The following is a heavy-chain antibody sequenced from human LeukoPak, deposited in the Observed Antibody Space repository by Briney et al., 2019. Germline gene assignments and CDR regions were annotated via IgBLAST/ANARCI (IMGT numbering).Heavy chain of an antibody. V-gene: IGHV1-18*01. CDR2: ISAYNDNT. Sequence: GASVKVSCKASGYTFTSYGISWVRQAPGQGLEWMGWISAYNDNTDYAQKLQGRVTMTTDTSTSTAYMELRSLRSDDTAVYYCAREYYYDSSGYYYVEWYFDYWAREPWSPSPQ. CDR3: AREYYYDSSGYYYVEWYFDY. D-gene: IGHD3-22*01. CDR1: GYTFTSYG. J-gene: IGHJ4*02.